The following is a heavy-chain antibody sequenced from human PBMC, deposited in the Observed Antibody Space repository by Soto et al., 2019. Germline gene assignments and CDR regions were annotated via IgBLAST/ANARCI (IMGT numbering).Heavy chain of an antibody. V-gene: IGHV3-23*01. Sequence: EVQLLESGGGLVQPGGSLRLSCAASGFAFSSYAMSWVRQAPGKGLEWVSAISGSGGSTYYADSVKGRFTISRDNSKNTLYLQMNSLRAEDTAVYYCAKDQKGGFGESKIDYWGQGTLVTVSS. D-gene: IGHD3-10*01. CDR2: ISGSGGST. CDR3: AKDQKGGFGESKIDY. J-gene: IGHJ4*02. CDR1: GFAFSSYA.